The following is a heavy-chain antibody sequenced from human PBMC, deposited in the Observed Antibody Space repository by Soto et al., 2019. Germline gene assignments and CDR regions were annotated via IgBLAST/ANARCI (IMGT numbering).Heavy chain of an antibody. Sequence: QVQVVQSGAEVKKPGSSVKVSCKASGGTFSNYAISWVRQAPGHGLQWVGGIIPLTETPVYEQTIQGRLTITADETTSAAYMELSSLTSYDTAVYYCTIATRNSWTWEFWGQRTLVTVSS. CDR3: TIATRNSWTWEF. V-gene: IGHV1-69*01. J-gene: IGHJ4*02. CDR1: GGTFSNYA. CDR2: IIPLTETP. D-gene: IGHD6-13*01.